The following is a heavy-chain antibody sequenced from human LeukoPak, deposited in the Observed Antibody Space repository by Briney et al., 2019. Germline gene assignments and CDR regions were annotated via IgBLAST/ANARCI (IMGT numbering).Heavy chain of an antibody. Sequence: SVKVSCKASGGTFRSYAISWVRQAPGQGLEWMGRIIPIFGIANYAQKFQGRVTITADKSTSTAYMELSSLRSEDTAVYYCARIGLCSGGSCYVDYWGQGTLVTVSS. D-gene: IGHD2-15*01. CDR3: ARIGLCSGGSCYVDY. CDR1: GGTFRSYA. V-gene: IGHV1-69*04. CDR2: IIPIFGIA. J-gene: IGHJ4*02.